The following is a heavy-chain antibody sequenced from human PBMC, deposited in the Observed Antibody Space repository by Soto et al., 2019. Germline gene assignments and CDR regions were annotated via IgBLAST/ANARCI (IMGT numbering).Heavy chain of an antibody. V-gene: IGHV4-39*01. CDR2: IYYSGST. D-gene: IGHD3-3*01. CDR1: GGSISSSSYY. J-gene: IGHJ5*02. CDR3: ARSPDDFWSGYYWVWFDP. Sequence: QLQLQESGPGLVKPSETLSLTCTVSGGSISSSSYYWGWIRQPPGKGLEWIGSIYYSGSTYYNPSLKSRVTISVDTSKNQFSLKLSSVTAADTAVYYCARSPDDFWSGYYWVWFDPWGQGTLVTVSS.